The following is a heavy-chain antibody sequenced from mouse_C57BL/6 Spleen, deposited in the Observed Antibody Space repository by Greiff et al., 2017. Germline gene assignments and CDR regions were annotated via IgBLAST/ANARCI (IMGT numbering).Heavy chain of an antibody. CDR2: ILPGSGST. Sequence: VQLLESGAELMKPGASVKLSCKATGYTFTGYWIAWVKQRPGHGLEWIGEILPGSGSTNYNEKFKGKGTFTADTSSNTAYMQRSSLTTEDSAIYYGASLYYYGSSYGFAYWGQGTLVTVSA. CDR3: ASLYYYGSSYGFAY. J-gene: IGHJ3*01. V-gene: IGHV1-9*01. D-gene: IGHD1-1*01. CDR1: GYTFTGYW.